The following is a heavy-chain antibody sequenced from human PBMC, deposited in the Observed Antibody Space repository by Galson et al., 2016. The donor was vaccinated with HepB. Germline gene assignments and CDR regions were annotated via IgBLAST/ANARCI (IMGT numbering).Heavy chain of an antibody. CDR1: GYTLTELS. D-gene: IGHD2-2*01. V-gene: IGHV1-24*01. Sequence: SVKVSCKVSGYTLTELSMHWVRQAPGKGLEWMGGFDPEDGETIYAQKFQDRVTMTEDTSTDTAYMELSSLRSEDTAVYYCASIPPIRDCTGTSCYDYGMDVWGQGTTGTVSS. J-gene: IGHJ6*02. CDR2: FDPEDGET. CDR3: ASIPPIRDCTGTSCYDYGMDV.